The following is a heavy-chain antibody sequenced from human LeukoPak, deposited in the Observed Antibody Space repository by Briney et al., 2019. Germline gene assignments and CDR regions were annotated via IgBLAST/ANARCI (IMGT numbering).Heavy chain of an antibody. J-gene: IGHJ5*02. Sequence: ASVKVSCKASGFAFNDIYFNWVRQAPGQGLEWMGWINPNSGARIYSQKFQGRVTMDTSVSTVYMELSSPTPDDTAVCYCATSTSVTHTRDPWGQGTLVTVSS. CDR3: ATSTSVTHTRDP. V-gene: IGHV1-2*02. CDR2: INPNSGAR. CDR1: GFAFNDIY. D-gene: IGHD5/OR15-5a*01.